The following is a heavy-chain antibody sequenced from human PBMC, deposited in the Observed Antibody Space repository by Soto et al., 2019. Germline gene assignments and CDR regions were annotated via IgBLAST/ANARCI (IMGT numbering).Heavy chain of an antibody. D-gene: IGHD2-21*02. Sequence: SETLSLTCTVSGGSISSGDYYWSWIRQPPGKGLEWIGYIYYSGSTYYNPSLKSRVTISVDTSKNQFSLKLSSVTAADTAVYYCARERAYCGGDCYSDAFDIWGQGTMVTVSS. V-gene: IGHV4-30-4*01. CDR2: IYYSGST. J-gene: IGHJ3*02. CDR1: GGSISSGDYY. CDR3: ARERAYCGGDCYSDAFDI.